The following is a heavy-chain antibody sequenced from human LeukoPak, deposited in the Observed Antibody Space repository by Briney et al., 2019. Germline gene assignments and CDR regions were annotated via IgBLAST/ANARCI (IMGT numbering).Heavy chain of an antibody. J-gene: IGHJ4*02. D-gene: IGHD4-11*01. CDR1: GDSVSRNSVA. CDR3: ARDHDYGNYGTYEDY. V-gene: IGHV6-1*01. Sequence: TSQTLSLTCVISGDSVSRNSVAWNWVRQSPSRGLEWLGRTYYRSRWYNDYAVSVKSRITINPDTSKNQFSLQLNSVTPEDTAVYYCARDHDYGNYGTYEDYWGQGTLVTVSS. CDR2: TYYRSRWYN.